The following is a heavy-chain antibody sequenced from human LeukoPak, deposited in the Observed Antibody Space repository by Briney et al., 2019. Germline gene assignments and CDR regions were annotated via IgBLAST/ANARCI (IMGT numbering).Heavy chain of an antibody. J-gene: IGHJ6*03. CDR2: IYTSGST. CDR3: ARDWGVGGRPGYMDV. D-gene: IGHD6-6*01. CDR1: GGSISTYY. V-gene: IGHV4-4*07. Sequence: SETLSLTCTVSGGSISTYYWSWIRQPAGKGLEWIGRIYTSGSTNYTPSLKSRVTILVDTSKNQVSLKLSSVTAADAAVYFCARDWGVGGRPGYMDVWGKGTTVTVSS.